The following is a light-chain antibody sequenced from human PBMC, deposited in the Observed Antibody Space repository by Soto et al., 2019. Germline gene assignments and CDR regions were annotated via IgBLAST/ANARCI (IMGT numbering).Light chain of an antibody. V-gene: IGKV1-5*01. J-gene: IGKJ4*01. CDR1: QSISSW. Sequence: DIQMTQSPSTLSASVGDRVTITCRASQSISSWLAWYQQKPGKAPKLLIHEASRLESGVPSRFSGSESGTEFTLTISGLHAEDSATYYCQQYTNFPLIFGGGTKVEIK. CDR2: EAS. CDR3: QQYTNFPLI.